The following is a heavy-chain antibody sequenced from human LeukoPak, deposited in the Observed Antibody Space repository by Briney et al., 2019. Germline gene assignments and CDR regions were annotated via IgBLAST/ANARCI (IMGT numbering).Heavy chain of an antibody. V-gene: IGHV3-23*01. D-gene: IGHD1-14*01. Sequence: GGSLRLSCAASGFTFNSSPMTWVRQAPGKGLEWVSGISASTSGTYYADSVKGRFTISRDNSKDTVFLQMNSLRAEDTAVYYCAKVRTYFYHGLDVWGQGTTVTVSS. CDR1: GFTFNSSP. CDR3: AKVRTYFYHGLDV. CDR2: ISASTSGT. J-gene: IGHJ6*02.